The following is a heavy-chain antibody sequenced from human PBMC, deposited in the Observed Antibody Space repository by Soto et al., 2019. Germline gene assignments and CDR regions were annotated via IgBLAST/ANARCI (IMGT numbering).Heavy chain of an antibody. CDR2: ISSNGGST. D-gene: IGHD6-13*01. Sequence: PWGSLRLSCSVSGFTFISYAIHCVRHAPGKGLEYVSSISSNGGSTYYPDSVKGRFTISRDNSKNTLYLQMSSLRVEDTAVYYCVKDRWVDYWGQGTLVTVSS. V-gene: IGHV3-64D*06. CDR1: GFTFISYA. CDR3: VKDRWVDY. J-gene: IGHJ4*02.